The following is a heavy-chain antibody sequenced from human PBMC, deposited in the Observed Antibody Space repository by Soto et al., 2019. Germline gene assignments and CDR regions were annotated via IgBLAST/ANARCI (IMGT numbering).Heavy chain of an antibody. Sequence: QVQLQESGPGLVKPSETLSLTCIVSGGSISIGGYYWSWIRQHTGKGLEWMGHMYYSGIANYNPSLESRVTMSVDTSKNRFSLKLSSVTAADTAVYFCATVTTSHFYYAMDVWGLGTTVTVSS. J-gene: IGHJ6*02. CDR2: MYYSGIA. CDR3: ATVTTSHFYYAMDV. CDR1: GGSISIGGYY. D-gene: IGHD4-17*01. V-gene: IGHV4-31*03.